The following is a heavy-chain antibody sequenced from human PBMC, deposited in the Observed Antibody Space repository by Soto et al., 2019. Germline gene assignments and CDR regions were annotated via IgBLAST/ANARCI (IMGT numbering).Heavy chain of an antibody. CDR3: ARVGVGLFGMDV. CDR1: GFTFSSYS. J-gene: IGHJ6*02. D-gene: IGHD2-15*01. Sequence: EVQLVESGGGLVQPGGSLRVSCAASGFTFSSYSINWVRQAPGKGLEWVSYISGSSTIYYADSVKGRFTISRDNAKNSLYLQINSLRDEDTAVYYCARVGVGLFGMDVWGQGTTVTVSS. CDR2: ISGSSTI. V-gene: IGHV3-48*02.